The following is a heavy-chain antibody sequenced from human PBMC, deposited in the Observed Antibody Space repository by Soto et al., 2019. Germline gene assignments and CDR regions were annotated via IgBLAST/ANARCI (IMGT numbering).Heavy chain of an antibody. D-gene: IGHD2-2*01. V-gene: IGHV3-33*01. Sequence: PGGSLRLSCAASGFTFSSYGMHWVRQAPGKGLEWVAVIWYDGSNKYYADSVKGRFTISRDNSKNTLYLQMNSLRAEDTAVYYCARDINQDIVVVPAALKVLRFFDGMDVWGQGTTVTVSS. CDR2: IWYDGSNK. CDR1: GFTFSSYG. CDR3: ARDINQDIVVVPAALKVLRFFDGMDV. J-gene: IGHJ6*02.